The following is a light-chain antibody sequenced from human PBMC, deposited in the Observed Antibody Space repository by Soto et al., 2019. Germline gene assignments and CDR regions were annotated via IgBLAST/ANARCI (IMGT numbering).Light chain of an antibody. J-gene: IGLJ1*01. CDR3: SSFTTSSTYV. Sequence: QSVLTQPPSVSGSPGQSVAISCSGTSSDFGSYNRVSWYQQPPGTAPKLMIYDVSNRPSGVPDRFSGSKSGNTASLTISGLQAEDEADYYCSSFTTSSTYVFGTGTKLTVL. V-gene: IGLV2-18*02. CDR2: DVS. CDR1: SSDFGSYNR.